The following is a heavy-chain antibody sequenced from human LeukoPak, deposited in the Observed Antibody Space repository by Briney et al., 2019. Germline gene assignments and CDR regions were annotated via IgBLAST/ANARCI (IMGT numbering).Heavy chain of an antibody. CDR1: GFTFGDYL. CDR2: ISGGTT. CDR3: ATGPGYSGSGQ. J-gene: IGHJ4*02. Sequence: PGGSLRLSCTASGFTFGDYLMGWFRQAPGKGLEWIGFISGGTTEYAASVKGRFTISRDDSTSIAYLQMNSLKTEDTAVYYCATGPGYSGSGQWGQGALVTVSS. V-gene: IGHV3-49*03. D-gene: IGHD3-10*01.